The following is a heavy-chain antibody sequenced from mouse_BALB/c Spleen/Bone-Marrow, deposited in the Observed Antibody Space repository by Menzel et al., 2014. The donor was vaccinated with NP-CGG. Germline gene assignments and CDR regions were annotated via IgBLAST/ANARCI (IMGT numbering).Heavy chain of an antibody. CDR2: INPSNGRT. Sequence: QVQHQQSGAELVKPGASVKLSCTASGYTFTGYWMPWVKQRPGQGLEWIGAINPSNGRTNYNEKFKSMATLTVDKSSNTAYMQHSSMTAEDSAVFYCAKLIYGSSYIMDFWGQGTSVTVSS. V-gene: IGHV1S81*02. D-gene: IGHD1-1*01. J-gene: IGHJ4*01. CDR3: AKLIYGSSYIMDF. CDR1: GYTFTGYW.